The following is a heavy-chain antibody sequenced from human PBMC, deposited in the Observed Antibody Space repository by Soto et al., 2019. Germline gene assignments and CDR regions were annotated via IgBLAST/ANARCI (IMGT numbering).Heavy chain of an antibody. CDR2: ISYDGSNK. Sequence: GGSLRLSCAASGFTFSSYSMNWVRQAPGKGMEWVSVISYDGSNKYYADPVKGRFTISRDNSKNTLYLQMNSLRAEDTAVYYCAKAYYDFWSGYYTGPYFDYWGQGTLVTVSS. CDR3: AKAYYDFWSGYYTGPYFDY. V-gene: IGHV3-30*18. CDR1: GFTFSSYS. J-gene: IGHJ4*02. D-gene: IGHD3-3*01.